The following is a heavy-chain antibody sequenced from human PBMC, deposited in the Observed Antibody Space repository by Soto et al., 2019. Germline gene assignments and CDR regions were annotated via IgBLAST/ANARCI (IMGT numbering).Heavy chain of an antibody. D-gene: IGHD6-13*01. V-gene: IGHV4-59*08. Sequence: SETLSLTCTVSGGSISSYYWSWIRQPPGKGLEWIGYIHYSGSTKYNPSLKSRVTISVDTSKNQFSLKLSSVTASDTAVYYCARQDSSSWYCVYGMDVRGQGTKVTVSS. J-gene: IGHJ6*02. CDR1: GGSISSYY. CDR2: IHYSGST. CDR3: ARQDSSSWYCVYGMDV.